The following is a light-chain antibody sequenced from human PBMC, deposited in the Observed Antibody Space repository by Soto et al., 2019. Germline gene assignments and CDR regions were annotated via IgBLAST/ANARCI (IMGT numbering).Light chain of an antibody. V-gene: IGLV7-43*01. CDR2: STS. CDR1: TGAVTSGHY. Sequence: QAVVTQEPSLTVSPGGTVTLTCASSTGAVTSGHYPNWFQQKPGQAPRALIYSTSDKPSWTPARFSGSLLGDKAALTLSGVQQEDEDEYYSLLYHDGSVGFGGGTKLTVL. CDR3: LLYHDGSVG. J-gene: IGLJ2*01.